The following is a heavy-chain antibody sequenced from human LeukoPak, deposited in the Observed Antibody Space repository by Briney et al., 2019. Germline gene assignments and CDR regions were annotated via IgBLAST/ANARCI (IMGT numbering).Heavy chain of an antibody. J-gene: IGHJ5*02. V-gene: IGHV1-2*02. Sequence: ASVKVSCKASGYTFKSYDINWVRQAPGQGLEWMGWINPNSGGTNYAQKFQGRVTMTRDTSISTAYMELSRLRSDDTAVYYCAREFEYSSSSGWFDPWGQGTLVTVSS. CDR3: AREFEYSSSSGWFDP. CDR2: INPNSGGT. D-gene: IGHD6-6*01. CDR1: GYTFKSYD.